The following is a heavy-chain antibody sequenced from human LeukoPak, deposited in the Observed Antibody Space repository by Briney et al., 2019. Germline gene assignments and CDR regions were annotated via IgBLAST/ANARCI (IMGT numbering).Heavy chain of an antibody. D-gene: IGHD3-22*01. J-gene: IGHJ4*02. CDR1: GGSISSYY. CDR3: ARVTGYMIEDYFDY. V-gene: IGHV4-59*01. CDR2: IYYSGST. Sequence: TSETLSLTCTVSGGSISSYYWSWIRQPPGKGLEWIGYIYYSGSTNYNPSLKSRVTISVDTSKNQFSLKLSSVTAADTAVYYCARVTGYMIEDYFDYWGQGTLVTVSS.